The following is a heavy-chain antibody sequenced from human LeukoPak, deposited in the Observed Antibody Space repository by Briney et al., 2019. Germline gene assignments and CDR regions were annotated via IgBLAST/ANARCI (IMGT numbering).Heavy chain of an antibody. CDR1: GYTFTGYY. Sequence: GASVKVSCKASGYTFTGYYMHWVRQAPGQGLEWMGWINPNSGGTNYAQKFQGRVTMTRDTSISTAYMELSRLRSDDTAVYYCARDYGSGSYPFDWFDPWGQGTLVTVSP. D-gene: IGHD3-10*01. CDR3: ARDYGSGSYPFDWFDP. J-gene: IGHJ5*02. V-gene: IGHV1-2*02. CDR2: INPNSGGT.